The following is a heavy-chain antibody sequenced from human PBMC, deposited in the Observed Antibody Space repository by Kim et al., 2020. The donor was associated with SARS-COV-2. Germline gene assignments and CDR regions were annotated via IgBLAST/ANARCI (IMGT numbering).Heavy chain of an antibody. CDR3: ARGRSSWSNYGMDV. Sequence: PNLKSGVTTSVDTSKNRFSLTLSSVTAADTAVYYCARGRSSWSNYGMDVWGQGTTVTVSS. D-gene: IGHD6-13*01. V-gene: IGHV4-34*01. J-gene: IGHJ6*02.